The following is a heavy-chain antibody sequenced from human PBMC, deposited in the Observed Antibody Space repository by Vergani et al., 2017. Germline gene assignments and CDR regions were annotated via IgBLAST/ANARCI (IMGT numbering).Heavy chain of an antibody. D-gene: IGHD4-17*01. CDR1: GFTFSSYS. CDR2: ISSSSSYI. CDR3: AKAPRPGDDYYVDY. J-gene: IGHJ4*02. Sequence: EVQLVESGGGLVKPGGSLRLSCAASGFTFSSYSMNWVRQAPGKGLEWVSSISSSSSYIYYADSVKGRFTISRDNAKNSLYLQMNSLRAEDTAVYYCAKAPRPGDDYYVDYWGQGTLVTVSS. V-gene: IGHV3-21*04.